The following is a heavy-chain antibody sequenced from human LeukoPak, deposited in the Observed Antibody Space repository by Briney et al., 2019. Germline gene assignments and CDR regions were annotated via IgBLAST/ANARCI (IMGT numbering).Heavy chain of an antibody. J-gene: IGHJ6*04. CDR1: GFTFSSYA. Sequence: GGSLRLSCAASGFTFSSYAMSWVGQAPGKGLEWVSAISGSGVSTYYADSVKGRFTISRDNSKNTLYLQMNSLRAEDTAVYYCAELGITMIGGVWGKGTTVTISS. D-gene: IGHD3-10*02. CDR2: ISGSGVST. CDR3: AELGITMIGGV. V-gene: IGHV3-23*01.